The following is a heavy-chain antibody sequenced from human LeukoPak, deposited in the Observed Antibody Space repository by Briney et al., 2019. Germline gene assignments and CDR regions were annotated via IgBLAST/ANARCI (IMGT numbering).Heavy chain of an antibody. V-gene: IGHV4-59*11. Sequence: PSDTLSLTCTVAGASISSHYWSWIRQPPGKGLEWIGYISYSGSTNYNPSLKSRVTLSVDTSKNQFSLKLSSVTAADTAVYYCARVDPDSSSTLEVFDYWGQGTLVTVSS. J-gene: IGHJ4*02. CDR3: ARVDPDSSSTLEVFDY. D-gene: IGHD6-6*01. CDR1: GASISSHY. CDR2: ISYSGST.